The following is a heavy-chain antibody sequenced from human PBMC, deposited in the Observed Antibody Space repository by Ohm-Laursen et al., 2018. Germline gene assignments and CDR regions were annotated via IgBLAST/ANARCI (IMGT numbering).Heavy chain of an antibody. CDR2: ISNSGNT. CDR1: GDSINSSY. V-gene: IGHV4-59*08. Sequence: SDTLSLTCTVSGDSINSSYWSWIRQPPGKGLEWIGFISNSGNTNYNPSLKSRVTISVDTSKNQISLKLDSVTVADTAVFYYARRGSGGRSFDYWGQGSLVTVSS. J-gene: IGHJ4*02. D-gene: IGHD2-15*01. CDR3: ARRGSGGRSFDY.